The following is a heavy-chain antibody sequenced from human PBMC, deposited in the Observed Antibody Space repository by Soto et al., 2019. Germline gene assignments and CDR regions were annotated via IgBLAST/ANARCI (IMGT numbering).Heavy chain of an antibody. CDR2: RYYSGNT. Sequence: HVQLQESGAGPVTPSQTLSLSCTVSGVSITSGSYYWTWVRQSPGKGLEWIGYRYYSGNTYYNPSLNGRATISVDTSNNQFSLKLTAVTAADTAVYYCARGGYDTSGQTFIGWGPDCWGQGTLVTVSS. CDR1: GVSITSGSYY. CDR3: ARGGYDTSGQTFIGWGPDC. D-gene: IGHD3-22*01. V-gene: IGHV4-30-4*01. J-gene: IGHJ4*02.